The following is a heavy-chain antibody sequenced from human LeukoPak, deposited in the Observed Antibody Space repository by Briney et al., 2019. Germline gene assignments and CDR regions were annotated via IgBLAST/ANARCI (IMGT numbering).Heavy chain of an antibody. V-gene: IGHV3-7*01. D-gene: IGHD5-24*01. J-gene: IGHJ6*03. CDR3: ARDGTATITPNDYYYYMDV. CDR1: GFTFSSYW. CDR2: IKQGGSEK. Sequence: GGSLRLSCAASGFTFSSYWMSWVRQAPGKGLEWVANIKQGGSEKYYVDSVKGRFTISRDNAKNSLYLQMNSLRAEDTAVYYCARDGTATITPNDYYYYMDVWGKGTTDTVSS.